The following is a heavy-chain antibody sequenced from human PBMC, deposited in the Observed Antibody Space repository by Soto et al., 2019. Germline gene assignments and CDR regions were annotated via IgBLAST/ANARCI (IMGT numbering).Heavy chain of an antibody. V-gene: IGHV5-51*01. CDR3: ARLPLHSSDYYFDY. CDR2: IHPGDSDT. D-gene: IGHD6-25*01. J-gene: IGHJ4*02. CDR1: GYSFTSYW. Sequence: LKISCKGSGYSFTSYWIGWVRQMPGKGLEWMGIIHPGDSDTRYSPSFQGQVTISADKSISTAYLQWSSLKASDTAMYYCARLPLHSSDYYFDYWGQGTLVTVSS.